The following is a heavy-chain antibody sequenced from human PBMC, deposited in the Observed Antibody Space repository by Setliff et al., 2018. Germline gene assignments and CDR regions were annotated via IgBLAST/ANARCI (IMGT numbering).Heavy chain of an antibody. J-gene: IGHJ4*02. CDR1: GYTFTSYG. CDR3: ARDLSTTVMTRSWYYFDY. Sequence: ASVKVSCKASGYTFTSYGISWVRQAPGQGLEWMGGFDPEDGETIYAQNFQGRVTMTTDTSTSTAYMELRSLRSDDTAMYYCARDLSTTVMTRSWYYFDYWGQGTLVTVSS. CDR2: FDPEDGET. V-gene: IGHV1-18*01. D-gene: IGHD4-17*01.